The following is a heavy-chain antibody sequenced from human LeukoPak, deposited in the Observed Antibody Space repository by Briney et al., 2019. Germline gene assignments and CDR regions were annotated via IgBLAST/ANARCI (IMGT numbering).Heavy chain of an antibody. CDR1: GGSFSDYY. J-gene: IGHJ4*02. D-gene: IGHD3-3*01. CDR3: GSRRTAMFGVIKGPIDY. CDR2: INRGSP. Sequence: SETLSLTCAVYGGSFSDYYWTWLRQPPGKGLEWIGEINRGSPNNNPSLKSRVSISFDTSKNQFSLKLTSVTAADTAVYYCGSRRTAMFGVIKGPIDYWGQGTLVTVSS. V-gene: IGHV4-34*01.